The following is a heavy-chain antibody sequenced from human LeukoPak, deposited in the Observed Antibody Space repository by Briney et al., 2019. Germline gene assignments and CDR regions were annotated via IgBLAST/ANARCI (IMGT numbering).Heavy chain of an antibody. CDR3: AVLTPIPGYSSSSTLDY. Sequence: ASVKVSCKASGGTFSSYAISWVRQAPGQGLEWMGRIIPILGIANYAQKFQGRVTITADKSTSTAYMELSSLGSEDTGVYYCAVLTPIPGYSSSSTLDYWGQGTLVTFSS. CDR2: IIPILGIA. CDR1: GGTFSSYA. V-gene: IGHV1-69*04. D-gene: IGHD6-13*01. J-gene: IGHJ4*02.